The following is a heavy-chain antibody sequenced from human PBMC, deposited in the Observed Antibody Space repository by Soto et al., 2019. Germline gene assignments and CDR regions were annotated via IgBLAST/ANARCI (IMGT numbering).Heavy chain of an antibody. J-gene: IGHJ6*02. Sequence: QVQLVQSGGEVKKPGASVKVSCKTSGYSFTTYGISWVRQAPGQRLEWIGWISTHNGDTEFAQNFQGRVTMTTDTSTTTAYMELRSLRSDDTAVYYCAREGSRPYYYYGMDVWGPGTTVTVSS. CDR2: ISTHNGDT. D-gene: IGHD2-15*01. CDR3: AREGSRPYYYYGMDV. V-gene: IGHV1-18*01. CDR1: GYSFTTYG.